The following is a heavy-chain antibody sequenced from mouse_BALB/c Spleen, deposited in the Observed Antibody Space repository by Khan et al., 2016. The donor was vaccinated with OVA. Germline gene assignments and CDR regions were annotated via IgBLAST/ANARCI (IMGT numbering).Heavy chain of an antibody. D-gene: IGHD1-1*01. Sequence: VQLQQSGPELMKPGASVNISCKASGYSFTSYYIHWVKQSHGKTLEWIGYIDPFNGGSTYNQKFKVKATLTVDKSSNTAYMHLTSLTSEDSAVYYCARHGSTSWFPYWGQGTLVTVSA. CDR2: IDPFNGGS. CDR1: GYSFTSYY. CDR3: ARHGSTSWFPY. V-gene: IGHV1-31*01. J-gene: IGHJ3*01.